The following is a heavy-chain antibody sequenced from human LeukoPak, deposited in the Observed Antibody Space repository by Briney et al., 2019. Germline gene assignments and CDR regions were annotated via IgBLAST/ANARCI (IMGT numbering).Heavy chain of an antibody. J-gene: IGHJ4*02. V-gene: IGHV5-51*01. CDR3: ARKDIVATMPFDY. CDR2: IYPDDSDT. Sequence: GESLKISCKGSGYSFSSHWIGWVRQMPGNGLEWMGIIYPDDSDTRYSPSFQGQVTISADKSISTAYLQWSSLKASDTAMYYCARKDIVATMPFDYWGQGTLVTVSS. D-gene: IGHD5-12*01. CDR1: GYSFSSHW.